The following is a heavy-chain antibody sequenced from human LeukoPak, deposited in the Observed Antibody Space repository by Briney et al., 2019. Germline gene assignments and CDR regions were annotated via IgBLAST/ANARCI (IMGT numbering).Heavy chain of an antibody. CDR1: GFAFSTYS. CDR3: ARGVNSGSYPNWFDP. V-gene: IGHV3-21*01. Sequence: GSLRLSCAASGFAFSTYSMNWVGQAPGKGLEWVSSISSISRDIYHAYSVRGRFTISRDNAKNSLYLQMNSLRAEDTAVYYCARGVNSGSYPNWFDPWGQGIPGTVSS. D-gene: IGHD1-26*01. CDR2: ISSISRDI. J-gene: IGHJ5*02.